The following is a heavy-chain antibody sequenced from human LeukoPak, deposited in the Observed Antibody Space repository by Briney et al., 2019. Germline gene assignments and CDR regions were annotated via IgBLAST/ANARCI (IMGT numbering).Heavy chain of an antibody. CDR2: IYPGDSDT. D-gene: IGHD2-21*02. V-gene: IGHV5-51*01. J-gene: IGHJ5*02. CDR3: ARRSDFRNWFDP. CDR1: GYSFTSFW. Sequence: GGSLKIPCYGSGYSFTSFWIGRVRQRPGKGVEWRGIIYPGDSDTRYSPSFQGKVTIPADNSISTAYLQWKSLKALDTAMCYCARRSDFRNWFDPWGLGTLVTVPA.